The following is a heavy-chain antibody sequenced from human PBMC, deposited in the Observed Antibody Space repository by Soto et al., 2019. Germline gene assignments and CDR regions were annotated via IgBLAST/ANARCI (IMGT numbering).Heavy chain of an antibody. V-gene: IGHV1-18*01. Sequence: QVHLVQSGAEVKKPGASVKVSCKASGYTFTNYDINWVRQAPGQGLEWKGWISTYTGNTNYAQKLQGRVTMTTDTSTSTAYMELMSLRSDDTAVYYCARGYYYGSGRPTPGGMDVWGQGTTVTVSS. J-gene: IGHJ6*02. D-gene: IGHD3-10*01. CDR2: ISTYTGNT. CDR1: GYTFTNYD. CDR3: ARGYYYGSGRPTPGGMDV.